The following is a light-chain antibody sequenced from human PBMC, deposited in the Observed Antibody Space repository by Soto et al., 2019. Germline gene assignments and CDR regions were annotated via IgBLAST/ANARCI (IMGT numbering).Light chain of an antibody. CDR2: GAS. CDR1: HIVSSN. J-gene: IGKJ1*01. CDR3: QQYKNWPWT. V-gene: IGKV3-15*01. Sequence: EIVMTQSPDTLSVSPGERATLSCRASHIVSSNLAWYQHKAGQAPRLLIYGASTRATGIPARFSGSGSGTEFSLTISSLQSEDCAVYYCQQYKNWPWTFGQGTRVEIK.